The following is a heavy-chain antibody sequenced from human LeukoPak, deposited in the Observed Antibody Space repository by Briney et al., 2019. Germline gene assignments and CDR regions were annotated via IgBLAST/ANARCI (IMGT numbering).Heavy chain of an antibody. CDR3: ARDRQQLVPHFDY. V-gene: IGHV1-69*04. J-gene: IGHJ4*02. Sequence: SVKVSCKASGGTFSSYGISWVRQAPGQGLEWMGRIIPILGIANYAQKFQGRVTITADKSTSTAYMELSSLRSEDTAVYYCARDRQQLVPHFDYWGQGTLVTVSS. CDR2: IIPILGIA. CDR1: GGTFSSYG. D-gene: IGHD6-13*01.